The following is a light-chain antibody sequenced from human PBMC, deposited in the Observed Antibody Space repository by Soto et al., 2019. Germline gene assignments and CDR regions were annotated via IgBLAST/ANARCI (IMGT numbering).Light chain of an antibody. J-gene: IGKJ1*01. CDR3: MRALQIPA. V-gene: IGKV2-28*01. CDR2: LGS. Sequence: DTVMTQSPLSLPVTPGEPASISCRSSQSLLESNGYNYLNWYLQKPGQSPQLLIYLGSTRASGVPDRFSGSGSGTDFTLRISRVEAEDAGVYYCMRALQIPAFGHGTKVEIK. CDR1: QSLLESNGYNY.